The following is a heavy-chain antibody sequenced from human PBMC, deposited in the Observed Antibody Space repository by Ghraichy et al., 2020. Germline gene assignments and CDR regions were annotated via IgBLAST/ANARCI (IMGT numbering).Heavy chain of an antibody. J-gene: IGHJ5*02. CDR2: IYYSGST. CDR3: ARSPGGMVRGVIILLGFDP. CDR1: GGSISSSGYY. Sequence: SETLSLTCTVSGGSISSSGYYWGWIRQPPGKGLEWIGSIYYSGSTYYNPSLKSRVTISVDTSKNQFSLKLSSVTAADTAVYYCARSPGGMVRGVIILLGFDPWGQGTLVTVSS. V-gene: IGHV4-39*01. D-gene: IGHD3-10*01.